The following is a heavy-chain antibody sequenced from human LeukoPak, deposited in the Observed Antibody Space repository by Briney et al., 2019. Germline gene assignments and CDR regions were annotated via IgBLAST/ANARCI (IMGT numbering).Heavy chain of an antibody. CDR3: ARDPGGYCSGGSCYPNWFDP. CDR2: IIPIFGIA. D-gene: IGHD2-15*01. Sequence: GASVKVSCKASGGTFSSYAISWVRQAPGQGLEWMGRIIPIFGIANYAQKFQGRVTITADKSTSTAYMELSSLRSEDTAVYYCARDPGGYCSGGSCYPNWFDPWGQGTLVTVSS. V-gene: IGHV1-69*04. CDR1: GGTFSSYA. J-gene: IGHJ5*02.